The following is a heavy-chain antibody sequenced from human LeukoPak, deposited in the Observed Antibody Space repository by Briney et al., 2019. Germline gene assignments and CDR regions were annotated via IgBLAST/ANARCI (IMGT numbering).Heavy chain of an antibody. CDR3: AKGSGSYYRYYYYGMDV. D-gene: IGHD3-10*01. Sequence: GGSLRLSCAASGFTFSSYGMHWVRQAPGKGLEWVAVISYDGSNKYYADSVKGRFTISRDNSKNTLYLQMNSLRAEDTAVYYCAKGSGSYYRYYYYGMDVWGKGTTVTVSS. V-gene: IGHV3-30*18. J-gene: IGHJ6*04. CDR2: ISYDGSNK. CDR1: GFTFSSYG.